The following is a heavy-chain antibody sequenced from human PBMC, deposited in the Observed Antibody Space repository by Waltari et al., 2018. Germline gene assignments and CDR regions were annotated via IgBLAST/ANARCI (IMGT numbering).Heavy chain of an antibody. D-gene: IGHD2-2*01. CDR3: ASGAGYCSSSNCPHDAFNV. Sequence: QVQLMQSGAEVQKPGSSVKVSCKASAGHFSIHAISWVRQAPGQGLEWLGGVIPMFGTVNYAQSFQGRVTITAAESTSTIYMELHTLRSEDTAVYYCASGAGYCSSSNCPHDAFNVWGQGTMVTVSS. CDR1: AGHFSIHA. V-gene: IGHV1-69*01. J-gene: IGHJ3*01. CDR2: VIPMFGTV.